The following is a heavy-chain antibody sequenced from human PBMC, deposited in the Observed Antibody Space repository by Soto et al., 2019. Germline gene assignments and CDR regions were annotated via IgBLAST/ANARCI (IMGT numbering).Heavy chain of an antibody. Sequence: ETLSLTCTVSGGSISGYYWSWIREPPGKGLEWIGYIYHSGSTTYNPSLKSRVTISLDMSKSQFSLRLNSVTAADTAVYYCARLYYYDSSGYYADYWGQGTLVTVSS. CDR2: IYHSGST. D-gene: IGHD3-22*01. CDR3: ARLYYYDSSGYYADY. CDR1: GGSISGYY. V-gene: IGHV4-59*01. J-gene: IGHJ4*02.